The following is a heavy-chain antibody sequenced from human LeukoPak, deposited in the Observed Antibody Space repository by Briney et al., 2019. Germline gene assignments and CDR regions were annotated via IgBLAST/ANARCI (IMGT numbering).Heavy chain of an antibody. CDR2: ISYVENNK. CDR1: GFPFSNYA. V-gene: IGHV3-30-3*01. J-gene: IGHJ4*02. D-gene: IGHD3-9*01. CDR3: ARDGYDISTGFYAYHFDY. Sequence: GGSLRLSCSASGFPFSNYAMHWIRQAPGKGLEWVAVISYVENNKYYADSVKGRFTISRDNSKNTMYLQMNSLRAEDTALYFCARDGYDISTGFYAYHFDYWGQGALVTVSS.